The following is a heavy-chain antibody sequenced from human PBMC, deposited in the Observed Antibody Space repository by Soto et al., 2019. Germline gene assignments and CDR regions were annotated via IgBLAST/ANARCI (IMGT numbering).Heavy chain of an antibody. V-gene: IGHV4-59*01. Sequence: QVQLQESGPGLVKPSETLSLTCTVSGGSISSYYWSWIRQPPGKGLEWIGYISYSGTTNYNPSLKSRVTISVDTSKNQFSLKLRSVTAADTAVYYCARGLTTATTPYDYWGQGTLVTVSS. CDR3: ARGLTTATTPYDY. J-gene: IGHJ4*02. CDR1: GGSISSYY. CDR2: ISYSGTT. D-gene: IGHD1-7*01.